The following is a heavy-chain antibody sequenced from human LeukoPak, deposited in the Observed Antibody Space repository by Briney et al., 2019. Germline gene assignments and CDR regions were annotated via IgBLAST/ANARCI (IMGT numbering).Heavy chain of an antibody. Sequence: GGSLRLSCAASGFTFSSYAMSWVRQAPGKGLEWVSAISGSGGSTYYADSVKGRFTISRDNSKNTLYLQMNSLRAEDTAVYYCAKDQQNGINSYYGMDVWGQGTTVTVSS. J-gene: IGHJ6*02. CDR2: ISGSGGST. V-gene: IGHV3-23*01. CDR3: AKDQQNGINSYYGMDV. D-gene: IGHD1-26*01. CDR1: GFTFSSYA.